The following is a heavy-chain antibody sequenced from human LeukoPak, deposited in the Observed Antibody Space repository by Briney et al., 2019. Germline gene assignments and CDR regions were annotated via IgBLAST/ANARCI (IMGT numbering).Heavy chain of an antibody. J-gene: IGHJ4*02. CDR3: AREAVWVGATTYFDY. V-gene: IGHV4-34*01. CDR2: INHSGST. D-gene: IGHD1-26*01. CDR1: GESFSGYY. Sequence: SETLSLTCAVYGESFSGYYWSWIRQPPGKGLEWIGEINHSGSTNYNPPLKSRVTISVDKTKNQFSLKLSSVTAADTAVYYCAREAVWVGATTYFDYWGQGTLVTVSS.